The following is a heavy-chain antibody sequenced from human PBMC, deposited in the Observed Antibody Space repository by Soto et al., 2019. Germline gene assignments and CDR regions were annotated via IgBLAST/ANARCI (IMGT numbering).Heavy chain of an antibody. CDR1: GFTFSSYG. D-gene: IGHD5-18*01. CDR3: AKEGSYGPLDY. Sequence: GGSLRLSCAASGFTFSSYGMHWVRQAPGKGLEWVAVISYDGSNKYYADSVKGRFTISRDNSKNTLYLQMNSLRAEDTAVYYCAKEGSYGPLDYWGQGTLVTVSS. CDR2: ISYDGSNK. J-gene: IGHJ4*02. V-gene: IGHV3-30*18.